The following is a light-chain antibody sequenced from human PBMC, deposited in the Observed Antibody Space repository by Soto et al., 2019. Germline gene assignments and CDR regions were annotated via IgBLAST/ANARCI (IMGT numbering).Light chain of an antibody. Sequence: EIVMTQSPATLSVSPGGRATLSCRASQSVSRNLAWYQQKPGQAPRLLIYDASTRPTGVPARFSGSGSGTDFALTISSLQSEDFAVYYCQQYNSWPPGGTFGQGTKVDI. V-gene: IGKV3-15*01. CDR1: QSVSRN. J-gene: IGKJ1*01. CDR3: QQYNSWPPGGT. CDR2: DAS.